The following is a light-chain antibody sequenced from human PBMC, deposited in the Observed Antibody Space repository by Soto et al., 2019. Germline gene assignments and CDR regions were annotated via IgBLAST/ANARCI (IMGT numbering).Light chain of an antibody. J-gene: IGLJ1*01. CDR3: AAWDDSLNGYV. CDR2: TNN. CDR1: SSNIGSNT. Sequence: QSVLTQPPSASGTPGQRVTISCSVSSSNIGSNTVNWFQQVPGTAPKLLIYTNNQRPSGVPDRFSGSKSGTSASLAISGLQSQDEADYYCAAWDDSLNGYVFGAGTKV. V-gene: IGLV1-44*01.